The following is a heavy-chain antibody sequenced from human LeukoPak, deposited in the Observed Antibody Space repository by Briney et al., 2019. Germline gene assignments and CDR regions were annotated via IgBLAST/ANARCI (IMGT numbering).Heavy chain of an antibody. CDR2: IYYSGST. CDR3: ARASTDTAMVFYYYGMDV. V-gene: IGHV4-31*03. CDR1: GGSISSGGYY. J-gene: IGHJ6*04. D-gene: IGHD5-18*01. Sequence: PSGTLSLTCTVSGGSISSGGYYWSWIRQHPGKGLEWIGYIYYSGSTYYNPSLKSRVTISVDTSKNQFSLKLSSVTAADTAVYYCARASTDTAMVFYYYGMDVWGKGTTVTVSS.